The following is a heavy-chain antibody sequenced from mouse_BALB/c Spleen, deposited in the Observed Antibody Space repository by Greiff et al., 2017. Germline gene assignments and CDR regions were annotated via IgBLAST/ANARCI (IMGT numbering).Heavy chain of an antibody. CDR3: AKFITTATGFAY. Sequence: EVQLQESGGGLVKPGGSLKLSCAASGFTFSSYAMSWVRQSPEKRLEWVAEISSGGSYTYYPDTVTGRFTISRDNAKNTLYLEMSSLRSEDTAMYYCAKFITTATGFAYWGQGTLVTVSA. J-gene: IGHJ3*01. CDR1: GFTFSSYA. V-gene: IGHV5-9-4*01. CDR2: ISSGGSYT. D-gene: IGHD1-2*01.